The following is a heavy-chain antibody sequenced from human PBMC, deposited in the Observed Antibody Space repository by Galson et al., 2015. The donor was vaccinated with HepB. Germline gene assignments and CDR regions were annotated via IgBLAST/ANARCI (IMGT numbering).Heavy chain of an antibody. CDR3: ATERRGYGDERGAFDI. CDR1: GYTLTELS. CDR2: FDPEDGEA. Sequence: SVKVSCKVSGYTLTELSMHWVRQAPGKGLEWMGGFDPEDGEAIYAQKFQGRVTMTEDTSTDTAYMELSSLRSEDTAVYYCATERRGYGDERGAFDIWGQGTMVTVSS. V-gene: IGHV1-24*01. J-gene: IGHJ3*02. D-gene: IGHD4-17*01.